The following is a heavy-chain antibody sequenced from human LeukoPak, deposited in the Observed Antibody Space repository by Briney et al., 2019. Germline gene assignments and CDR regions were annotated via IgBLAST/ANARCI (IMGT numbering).Heavy chain of an antibody. V-gene: IGHV4-38-2*01. CDR3: ARAGRHCVDVRCYDWFDH. J-gene: IGHJ5*02. CDR1: GSSIGTFSY. CDR2: IDPSGTT. D-gene: IGHD2-2*01. Sequence: SETLSLTCAVSGSSIGTFSYWAWIRQSPGKGLEWIGTIDPSGTTFYSPSLRSRVTLSVDTSKIHFSLNLSSVTAADTAMYYCARAGRHCVDVRCYDWFDHWGQGTLVTVSS.